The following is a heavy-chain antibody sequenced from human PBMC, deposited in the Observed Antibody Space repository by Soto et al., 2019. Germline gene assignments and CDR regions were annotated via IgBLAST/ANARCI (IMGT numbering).Heavy chain of an antibody. CDR2: IVVGSDNT. CDR1: GFTFTSSA. Sequence: ASVKVSCKTSGFTFTSSAIQWVRQARGQRLEWIGWIVVGSDNTNYAQKFQERVTITRDLSTNTIYMDLSGLRSEDTAVYYCAASPFFWQNSYYGSMVVWG. J-gene: IGHJ6*01. V-gene: IGHV1-58*02. CDR3: AASPFFWQNSYYGSMVV.